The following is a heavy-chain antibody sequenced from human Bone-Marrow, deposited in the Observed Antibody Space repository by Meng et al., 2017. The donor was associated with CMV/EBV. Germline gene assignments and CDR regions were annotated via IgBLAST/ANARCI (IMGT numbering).Heavy chain of an antibody. CDR1: GFTFSSYS. D-gene: IGHD4-17*01. CDR2: ISSSSSYI. J-gene: IGHJ6*02. V-gene: IGHV3-21*01. Sequence: GESLKISCAASGFTFSSYSMNWVRQAPGKGLEWVSSISSSSSYIYYADSVKGRFTISRDNAKNSLYLQMNSLRAEDTAVYYCARGWDYGDYFGDYYGMDVWGPGNTVTVSS. CDR3: ARGWDYGDYFGDYYGMDV.